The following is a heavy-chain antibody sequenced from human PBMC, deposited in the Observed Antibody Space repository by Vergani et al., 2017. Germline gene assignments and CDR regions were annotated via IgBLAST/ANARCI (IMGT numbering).Heavy chain of an antibody. Sequence: EVQLLESGGDLVQPGGSLRLSCAASGFTFNPYAMNWVRQAPGKGLEWVSGISGSGGSTYYAGSVKGRFTISRDSSKNTLYLQMNSLSAGDTAVYYCAKANPRNSGYDYLYYYHAMDVWCQGTTVTVSS. CDR3: AKANPRNSGYDYLYYYHAMDV. D-gene: IGHD5-12*01. V-gene: IGHV3-23*01. CDR2: ISGSGGST. CDR1: GFTFNPYA. J-gene: IGHJ6*02.